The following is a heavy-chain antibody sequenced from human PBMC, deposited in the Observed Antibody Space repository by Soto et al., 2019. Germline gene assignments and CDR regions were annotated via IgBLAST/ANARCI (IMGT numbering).Heavy chain of an antibody. J-gene: IGHJ6*02. CDR3: ARHSYDSSGYYFAVGLDV. D-gene: IGHD3-22*01. Sequence: SETLSLTCTVSGGSIGAYYWTWIRQPPGEGLEWIGHIYFTGSANYNPSLKSRVTISIDTSENQFSLKLHSGTAADTAVYYCARHSYDSSGYYFAVGLDVWGQGTAVTVSS. V-gene: IGHV4-59*01. CDR2: IYFTGSA. CDR1: GGSIGAYY.